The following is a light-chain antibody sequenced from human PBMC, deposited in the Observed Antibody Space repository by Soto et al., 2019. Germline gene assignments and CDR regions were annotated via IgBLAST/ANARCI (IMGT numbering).Light chain of an antibody. CDR2: SNN. J-gene: IGLJ2*01. CDR1: NSNIESNT. CDR3: AAWGDSLNGHVV. Sequence: QAVVTQPPSASGTPGQRVTISCSGSNSNIESNTVNWYQQLPGTAPKLLIYSNNQRPSGVPDRFSGSKSGTSASLAIRGLQSDGEAGYYCAAWGDSLNGHVVFGGGTKLTVL. V-gene: IGLV1-44*01.